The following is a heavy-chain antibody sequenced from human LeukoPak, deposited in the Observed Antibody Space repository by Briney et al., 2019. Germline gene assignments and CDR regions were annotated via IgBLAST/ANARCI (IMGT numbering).Heavy chain of an antibody. CDR3: ARLLWFGELLHPFDY. Sequence: SETLSLTCSVSDYSISSGYYWGWIRQPPGKGLEWIGSIYHSGSTNYNPSLKSRVTISVDTSKNQFSLKLSSVTAADTAVYYCARLLWFGELLHPFDYWGQGTLVTVSS. CDR2: IYHSGST. D-gene: IGHD3-10*01. J-gene: IGHJ4*02. CDR1: DYSISSGYY. V-gene: IGHV4-38-2*02.